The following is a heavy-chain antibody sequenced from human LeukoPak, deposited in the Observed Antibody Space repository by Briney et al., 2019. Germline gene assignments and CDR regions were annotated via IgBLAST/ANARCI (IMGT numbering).Heavy chain of an antibody. CDR2: IKLDGSEK. V-gene: IGHV3-7*01. D-gene: IGHD3-16*02. Sequence: GGSLRLSCAASGFTFSSCGMSWVRQAPGKGLEWVANIKLDGSEKYYVDSVKGRFTISRDNAKKSLYLQMNSLRDEDTAVYYCARDFFAFGGVIALLDYWGQGTLVTVSS. CDR3: ARDFFAFGGVIALLDY. J-gene: IGHJ4*02. CDR1: GFTFSSCG.